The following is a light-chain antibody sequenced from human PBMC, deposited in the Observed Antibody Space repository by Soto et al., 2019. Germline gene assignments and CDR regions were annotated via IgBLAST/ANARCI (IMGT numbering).Light chain of an antibody. CDR2: WAS. CDR1: QSVLYSSNNKNN. J-gene: IGKJ1*01. V-gene: IGKV4-1*01. CDR3: QQSYSTPPT. Sequence: DIVMTQSPDSLAVSLGERATINCKSSQSVLYSSNNKNNLVWYQQKPGQPPKLLIYWASTRESGVPDRFSGSGSGTDFTLTISSLQAEDVAVYYCQQSYSTPPTFVQGTQVEIK.